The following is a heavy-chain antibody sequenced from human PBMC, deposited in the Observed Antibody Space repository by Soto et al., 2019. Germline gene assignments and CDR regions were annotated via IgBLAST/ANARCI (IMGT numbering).Heavy chain of an antibody. CDR3: ARRKYGDNSGLSSWLDP. D-gene: IGHD4-17*01. CDR2: IFPGDSET. CDR1: GFSFTNYF. V-gene: IGHV5-51*01. Sequence: ASLKISCKGCGFSFTNYFIAWVRQMPGKGLEWMGMIFPGDSETRYSPSFQGQITISADKSISTAYLQWSSLKASDTAVYYCARRKYGDNSGLSSWLDPWGRGTLVTVSS. J-gene: IGHJ5*02.